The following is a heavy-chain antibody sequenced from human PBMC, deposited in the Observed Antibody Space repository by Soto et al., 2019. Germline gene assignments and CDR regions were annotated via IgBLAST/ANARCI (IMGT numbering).Heavy chain of an antibody. Sequence: SETLSLTCTVSGGSISSGGYYWSWIRQHPGKGLEWIGYIYYSGSTYYNPSLKSRVTISVDTSKNQFSLKLSSVTAADTAVYYCARNPHQYYCDSSLSGPRDDDAFDIWGQGTMVTVS. V-gene: IGHV4-31*03. CDR2: IYYSGST. D-gene: IGHD3-22*01. J-gene: IGHJ3*02. CDR1: GGSISSGGYY. CDR3: ARNPHQYYCDSSLSGPRDDDAFDI.